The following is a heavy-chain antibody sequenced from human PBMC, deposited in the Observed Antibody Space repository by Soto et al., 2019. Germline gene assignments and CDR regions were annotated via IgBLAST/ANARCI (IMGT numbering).Heavy chain of an antibody. D-gene: IGHD3-3*01. V-gene: IGHV3-23*01. Sequence: ETLSLTCTVSGASISGFYWSWVRQAPGKGLEWVSTISGSDGKTFYADSVKGRFSISRDTSQSTLYLQMNSLRADDTAMYYCARWSYLDYWGQGTRVTVSS. CDR1: GASISGFY. CDR2: ISGSDGKT. CDR3: ARWSYLDY. J-gene: IGHJ4*02.